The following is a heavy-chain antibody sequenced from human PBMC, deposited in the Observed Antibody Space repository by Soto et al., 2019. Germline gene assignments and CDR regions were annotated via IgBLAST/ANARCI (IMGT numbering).Heavy chain of an antibody. D-gene: IGHD3-16*01. V-gene: IGHV4-39*01. CDR3: ATELTLAGVFD. J-gene: IGHJ4*02. CDR1: GGSISSSSYY. Sequence: SETLSLTCTLSGGSISSSSYYWGWIRQPPGKGLEWIGSIYYSGSTYYNPSLKSRVTISVDTSKNQFSLKLSSVTAADTAVYYCATELTLAGVFDWGQGTLVTVSS. CDR2: IYYSGST.